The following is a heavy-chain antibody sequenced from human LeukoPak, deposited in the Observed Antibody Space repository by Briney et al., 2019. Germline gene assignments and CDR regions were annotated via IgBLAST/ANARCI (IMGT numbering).Heavy chain of an antibody. Sequence: ASETLSLTCTVSGGSISIYYWSWIRQPPGKGLEWIGYIYYSGSTNYNPSLKSRVTISVDTSKNQFSLKLSSVTAADTAVYYCARRDDYGDRDAFDIWGQGTMVTVSS. CDR1: GGSISIYY. V-gene: IGHV4-59*08. CDR3: ARRDDYGDRDAFDI. J-gene: IGHJ3*02. D-gene: IGHD4-17*01. CDR2: IYYSGST.